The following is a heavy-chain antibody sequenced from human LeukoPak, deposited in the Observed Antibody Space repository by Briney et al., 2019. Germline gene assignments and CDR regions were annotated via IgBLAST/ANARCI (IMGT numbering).Heavy chain of an antibody. J-gene: IGHJ4*02. CDR2: ISSSNSYT. D-gene: IGHD3-10*01. Sequence: GGSLRLSCAASGFTFSDYSMNWVRQAPGKGLEWVSPISSSNSYTYYADSVKGRFTISRDNAKNSVYLQMNSLRAEDTAVYYCARDITIIRGVMSSELDYWGQGTLVTVSS. V-gene: IGHV3-21*01. CDR1: GFTFSDYS. CDR3: ARDITIIRGVMSSELDY.